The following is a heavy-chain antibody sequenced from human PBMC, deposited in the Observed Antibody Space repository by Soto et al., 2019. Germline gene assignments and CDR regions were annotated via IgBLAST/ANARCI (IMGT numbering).Heavy chain of an antibody. V-gene: IGHV4-34*01. CDR1: GGSFSGYY. CDR3: ARGSPFWSGYYGFDY. D-gene: IGHD3-3*01. Sequence: SETLPLTCAVYGGSFSGYYWRWIRQPPGKGLEWIGEINHSGSTNYNPSLKSRVTISVDTSKNQFSLKLSSVTAADTAVYYCARGSPFWSGYYGFDYWGQGTLVTVSS. J-gene: IGHJ4*02. CDR2: INHSGST.